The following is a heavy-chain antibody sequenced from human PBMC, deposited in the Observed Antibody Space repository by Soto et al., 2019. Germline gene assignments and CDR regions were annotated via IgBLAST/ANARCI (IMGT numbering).Heavy chain of an antibody. J-gene: IGHJ4*02. CDR1: GGSISSYY. V-gene: IGHV4-59*01. D-gene: IGHD7-27*01. Sequence: SESLSLTFTVSGGSISSYYWSWIRQPPGKGLEWIGYIYYTGSTNHKPYLKSRVTISVHTSKKKFSLTLRSVTDEETAVYYCARGTGEFDYWGQGTLVTVSS. CDR2: IYYTGST. CDR3: ARGTGEFDY.